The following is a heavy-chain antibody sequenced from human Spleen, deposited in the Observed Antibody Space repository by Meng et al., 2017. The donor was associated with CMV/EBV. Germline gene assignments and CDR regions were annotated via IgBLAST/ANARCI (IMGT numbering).Heavy chain of an antibody. CDR3: ARDDGSGNVYDFYFGMDV. Sequence: ASVKVSCKASGYTFTSYDINWVRQATGQGLEWMGCMNPNSGNTGYAQKFQGRVTMTRNTSISTAYMELNSLRAEDTAVYYCARDDGSGNVYDFYFGMDVWGPGTTVTVSS. CDR1: GYTFTSYD. D-gene: IGHD3-10*01. CDR2: MNPNSGNT. V-gene: IGHV1-8*01. J-gene: IGHJ6*02.